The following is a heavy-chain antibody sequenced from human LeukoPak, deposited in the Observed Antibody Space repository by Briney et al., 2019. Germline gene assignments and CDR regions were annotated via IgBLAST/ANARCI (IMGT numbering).Heavy chain of an antibody. CDR2: ISYDGSNK. CDR1: GFTFSSYA. Sequence: GGSLRLSCAASGFTFSSYAMSWVRQAPGKGLEWVAVISYDGSNKYYADSVKGRFTISRDNSKNTLYLQMNSLRAEGTAVYYCARDRKRIPLFDYWGQGTLVTVSS. J-gene: IGHJ4*02. D-gene: IGHD6-25*01. V-gene: IGHV3-30*04. CDR3: ARDRKRIPLFDY.